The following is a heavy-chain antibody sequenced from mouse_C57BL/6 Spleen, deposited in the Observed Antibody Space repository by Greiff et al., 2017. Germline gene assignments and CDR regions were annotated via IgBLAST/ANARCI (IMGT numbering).Heavy chain of an antibody. D-gene: IGHD1-1*01. CDR2: IDPSDSYT. CDR1: GYTFTSYW. V-gene: IGHV1-69*01. J-gene: IGHJ4*01. CDR3: ARGGYGSSPLAMDY. Sequence: QVQLKQPGAELVMPGASVKLSCKASGYTFTSYWMHWVKQRPGQGLEWIGEIDPSDSYTNYNQKFKGKSTLTVDKSSSTAYMQLSSLTSEDSAVYYCARGGYGSSPLAMDYWGQGTSVTVSS.